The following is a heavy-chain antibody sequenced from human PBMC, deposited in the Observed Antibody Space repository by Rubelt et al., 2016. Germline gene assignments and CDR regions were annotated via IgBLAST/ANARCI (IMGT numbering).Heavy chain of an antibody. J-gene: IGHJ4*02. V-gene: IGHV4-39*01. Sequence: QLQLQESGPGLVKPSETLSLTCTVSGGSISSSVYYWGWIRQPPGKGLEWIGTIYYSGSTFYNPSLKSRVTISVDTSKNHFSRKLSSVTAADTAVYYCARRPYCGGDCYFFDYWGQGSLVTVSS. CDR1: GGSISSSVYY. CDR3: ARRPYCGGDCYFFDY. D-gene: IGHD2-21*01. CDR2: IYYSGST.